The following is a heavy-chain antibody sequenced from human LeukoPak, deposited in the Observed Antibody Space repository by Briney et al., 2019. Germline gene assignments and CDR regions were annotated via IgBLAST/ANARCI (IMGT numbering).Heavy chain of an antibody. V-gene: IGHV4-61*08. Sequence: PSETLSLTCAVSGGSISSGGYSWRWIRQPPGTGLEWIGYIDYSGSTNYNPSLKGRVTISIDTSKNQFSLKLSSVTAADTAVYYCALGAVAGAFDYWGQGTLVTVSS. D-gene: IGHD6-19*01. CDR2: IDYSGST. CDR3: ALGAVAGAFDY. CDR1: GGSISSGGYS. J-gene: IGHJ4*02.